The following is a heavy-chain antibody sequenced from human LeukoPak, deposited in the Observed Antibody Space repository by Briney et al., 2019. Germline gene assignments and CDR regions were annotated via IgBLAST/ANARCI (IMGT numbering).Heavy chain of an antibody. J-gene: IGHJ6*03. D-gene: IGHD3-10*01. Sequence: PGGSLRLSCAASGFTFSSYSMNWVRQAPGKGLEWVSSISSSSSYIYYADSVKGRFTISRDNAKNSLYLQMNSLRAEDTAVYYCARDNYYGYDYYYMDVWGKGTTVTVSS. CDR1: GFTFSSYS. CDR2: ISSSSSYI. CDR3: ARDNYYGYDYYYMDV. V-gene: IGHV3-21*01.